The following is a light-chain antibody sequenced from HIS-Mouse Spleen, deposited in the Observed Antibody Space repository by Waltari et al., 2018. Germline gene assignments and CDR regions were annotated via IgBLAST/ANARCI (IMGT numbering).Light chain of an antibody. V-gene: IGLV3-10*01. Sequence: SYELTQPPSVSVSPGQTSRITCSGDALPKKDASWYQQKSGQAPVLVIYEDSKRPSGIPERFSGSSSGTMATLTISGAQVEDEADYYCYSTDSSSTHRVFGGWTKLTVL. J-gene: IGLJ2*01. CDR2: EDS. CDR1: ALPKKD. CDR3: YSTDSSSTHRV.